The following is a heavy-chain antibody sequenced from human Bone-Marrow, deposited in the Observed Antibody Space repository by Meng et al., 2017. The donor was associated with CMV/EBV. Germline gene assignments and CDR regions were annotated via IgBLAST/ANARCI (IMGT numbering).Heavy chain of an antibody. CDR2: IKQDGSEK. Sequence: GGSLRLSCAASGFTFSSYWMSWVRQAPGKGLEWVANIKQDGSEKYYVDSVKGRFTISRDNAKNSLYLQMNSLRAEDTAVYYCARGYCSSTSCYTGSSYYYYGMDVWGQGTTVTVSS. V-gene: IGHV3-7*01. J-gene: IGHJ6*02. CDR1: GFTFSSYW. CDR3: ARGYCSSTSCYTGSSYYYYGMDV. D-gene: IGHD2-2*02.